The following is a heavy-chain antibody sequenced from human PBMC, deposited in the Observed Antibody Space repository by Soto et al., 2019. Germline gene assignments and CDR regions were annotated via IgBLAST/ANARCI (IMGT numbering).Heavy chain of an antibody. Sequence: PSETLSLTCTVSGGSISSGDYYWSWIRQPPGKGLEWIGYIYYSGSTYYNPSLKSRVTISVDTSKNQFSLKLSSVTAADTAVYYCARDHIVATTWGIYYYYGMDVWGQGTTVTVSS. CDR1: GGSISSGDYY. CDR3: ARDHIVATTWGIYYYYGMDV. D-gene: IGHD5-12*01. V-gene: IGHV4-30-4*01. CDR2: IYYSGST. J-gene: IGHJ6*02.